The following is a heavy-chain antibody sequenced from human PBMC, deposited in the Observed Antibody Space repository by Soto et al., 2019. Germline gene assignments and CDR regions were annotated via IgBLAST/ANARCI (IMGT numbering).Heavy chain of an antibody. J-gene: IGHJ4*02. V-gene: IGHV3-23*01. Sequence: EVQLLESGGGLVQPGWSLRLSCAASGCTFSNYGMNWIRLAPGEGLEWVSTVSPAVSTFYADYMRRRFISSRDKSKNKGDMQMNGVRVDDPAIYYCGGSWAYGGGGTVVTVSS. D-gene: IGHD6-13*01. CDR1: GCTFSNYG. CDR2: VSPAVST. CDR3: GGSWAY.